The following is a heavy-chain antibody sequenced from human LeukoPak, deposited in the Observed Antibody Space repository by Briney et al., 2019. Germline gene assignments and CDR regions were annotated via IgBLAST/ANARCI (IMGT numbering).Heavy chain of an antibody. V-gene: IGHV3-21*01. CDR2: ISSSSSYI. J-gene: IGHJ6*03. Sequence: GGSLRLSCAASGFTFGSYSMNWVRQAPGKGLEWVSSISSSSSYIYYADPVKGRSTISRDNAKDSLYLQMNTLRAEDTAVYYCARDPGYCSGGSCQYYYYYYMDVWGKGTTVTVSS. CDR3: ARDPGYCSGGSCQYYYYYYMDV. CDR1: GFTFGSYS. D-gene: IGHD2-15*01.